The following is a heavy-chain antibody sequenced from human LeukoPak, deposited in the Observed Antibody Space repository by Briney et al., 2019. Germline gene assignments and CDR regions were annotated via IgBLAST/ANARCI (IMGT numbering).Heavy chain of an antibody. J-gene: IGHJ4*02. CDR2: IAPNSGDT. Sequence: SGKVSCKASGYTFTDYYIHWVRQAPGQGLEWMGWIAPNSGDTNYAQGFEDRVTMTRDTSIRTAYKEMSRLKVDDTAVYYCARDIGSGWYWIGGNYWGQGTLVTVSS. CDR1: GYTFTDYY. CDR3: ARDIGSGWYWIGGNY. V-gene: IGHV1-2*02. D-gene: IGHD6-19*01.